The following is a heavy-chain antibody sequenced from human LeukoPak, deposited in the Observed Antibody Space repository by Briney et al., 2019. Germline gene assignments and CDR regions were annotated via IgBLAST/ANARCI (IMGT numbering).Heavy chain of an antibody. D-gene: IGHD4/OR15-4a*01. J-gene: IGHJ5*02. CDR1: GGSISSYY. CDR3: SRGGANDL. V-gene: IGHV4-59*12. Sequence: SETLSLTCTVSGGSISSYYWSWIRQPPGKGLEWIGYIYYSGSTNYNPSLKSRVAMSLDTSKNEFYLELSSVTAADTAIYFCSRGGANDLWGQGTLVTVSS. CDR2: IYYSGST.